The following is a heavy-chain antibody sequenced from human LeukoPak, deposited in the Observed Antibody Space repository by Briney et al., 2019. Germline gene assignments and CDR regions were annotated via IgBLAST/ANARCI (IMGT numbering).Heavy chain of an antibody. CDR1: GFTFSSYG. D-gene: IGHD3-10*01. CDR2: ISYDGSNK. CDR3: ATVWFGESIYYYYGMDV. Sequence: GGSLRLSCAASGFTFSSYGMNWVRQAPGKGRKWVAVISYDGSNKYYADSVKGRFTISRDNSKNTLYLQMNSLRAEDTAVYYCATVWFGESIYYYYGMDVWGQGTTVTVSS. J-gene: IGHJ6*02. V-gene: IGHV3-30*03.